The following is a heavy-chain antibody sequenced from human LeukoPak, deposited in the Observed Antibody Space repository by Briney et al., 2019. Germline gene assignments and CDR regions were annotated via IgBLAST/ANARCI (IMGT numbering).Heavy chain of an antibody. CDR2: IRSDGSST. D-gene: IGHD6-19*01. CDR3: TRRYGDHSGWAGYHDS. V-gene: IGHV3-64*01. CDR1: GFSFSDYI. Sequence: GGSLRLSGVASGFSFSDYIMHWVRHAPGKGLEYVSAIRSDGSSTGYPNSVKGRFTISRDNSKSTLYLQLGSLRAEDTAVYYCTRRYGDHSGWAGYHDSWGQGTLVTVSS. J-gene: IGHJ4*02.